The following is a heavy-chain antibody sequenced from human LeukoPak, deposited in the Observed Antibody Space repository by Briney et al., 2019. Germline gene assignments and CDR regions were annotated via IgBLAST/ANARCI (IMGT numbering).Heavy chain of an antibody. CDR3: ARGREIVVVPAASLNDF. CDR2: MNPNTGDT. J-gene: IGHJ4*02. CDR1: GYTFTSYD. V-gene: IGHV1-8*01. D-gene: IGHD2-2*01. Sequence: ASVKVSCKASGYTFTSYDINWVRQATGQGLEWMGYMNPNTGDTGYAQKFQGRVTMTRDTSISTAYMELSSLGSEDTAAYYCARGREIVVVPAASLNDFWGQGTPVTVSS.